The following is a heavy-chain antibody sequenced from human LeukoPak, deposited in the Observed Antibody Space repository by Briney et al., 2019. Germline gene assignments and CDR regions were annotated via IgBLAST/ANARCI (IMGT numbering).Heavy chain of an antibody. CDR1: GFTFSSYE. Sequence: GGSLRFSCAASGFTFSSYEMNWVRQAPGKGLEWVSYISSSGSTIYYADSVKGRFTISRDNAKNSLYLQMNSLRAEDTAVYYCASGGFGELSHDYWGQGTLVTVSS. CDR2: ISSSGSTI. D-gene: IGHD3-10*01. J-gene: IGHJ4*02. CDR3: ASGGFGELSHDY. V-gene: IGHV3-48*03.